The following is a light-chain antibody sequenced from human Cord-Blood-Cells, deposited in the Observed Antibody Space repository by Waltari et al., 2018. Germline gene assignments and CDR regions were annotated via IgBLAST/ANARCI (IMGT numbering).Light chain of an antibody. Sequence: EIVLTQSPGTLSLSPGERATLSCRASPSVSSSYLAWYQHKPGQAPRLLIYGASSRATGIPDRFSGSGSGTDFTLTISRLEPEDFAVYYCQQYGSSPPKTFGQGTKVEIK. J-gene: IGKJ1*01. CDR1: PSVSSSY. V-gene: IGKV3-20*01. CDR3: QQYGSSPPKT. CDR2: GAS.